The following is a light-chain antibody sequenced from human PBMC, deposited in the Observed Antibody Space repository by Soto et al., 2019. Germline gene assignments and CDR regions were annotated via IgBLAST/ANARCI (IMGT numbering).Light chain of an antibody. CDR2: DVS. CDR3: CSYAGGWV. J-gene: IGLJ3*02. CDR1: STDYGGYKY. Sequence: QPVLTQPRSVSGSPGQSVSISCAGTSTDYGGYKYVSRYQQHPGKAPKLMIFDVSERPSGVPDRFSGSKSGSTASLSIAGLQPEDEADYFCCSYAGGWVFGGGTKLTVL. V-gene: IGLV2-11*01.